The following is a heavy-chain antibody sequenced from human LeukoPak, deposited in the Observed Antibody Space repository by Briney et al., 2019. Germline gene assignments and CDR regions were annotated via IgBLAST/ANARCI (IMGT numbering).Heavy chain of an antibody. V-gene: IGHV4-61*01. CDR2: IYYSGST. D-gene: IGHD2-15*01. J-gene: IGHJ3*02. CDR1: GGSVSSGSYY. CDR3: ARGGYCSGGSCSIDAFDI. Sequence: SETLSLTCTVSGGSVSSGSYYWSWIRQPPGKGLEWIGYIYYSGSTNYNPSLKSRVTISVDTSKNQFSLKLSSVTAADTAVYYCARGGYCSGGSCSIDAFDIWGQGTMVTVSS.